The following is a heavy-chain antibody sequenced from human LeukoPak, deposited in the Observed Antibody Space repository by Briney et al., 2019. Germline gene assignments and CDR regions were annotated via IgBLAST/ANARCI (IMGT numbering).Heavy chain of an antibody. V-gene: IGHV4-61*02. J-gene: IGHJ3*02. CDR3: ARDIVKYYDILTGYYPDAFDI. CDR1: GGSISSGSYN. D-gene: IGHD3-9*01. Sequence: SQTLSLTCTVSGGSISSGSYNSSWIRQPAGKGLEWIGRIYTSGSTNYNPSLRSRVTISVDTSKNQFSLKLSFVTAADSAVYYCARDIVKYYDILTGYYPDAFDIWGQGTMVTVSS. CDR2: IYTSGST.